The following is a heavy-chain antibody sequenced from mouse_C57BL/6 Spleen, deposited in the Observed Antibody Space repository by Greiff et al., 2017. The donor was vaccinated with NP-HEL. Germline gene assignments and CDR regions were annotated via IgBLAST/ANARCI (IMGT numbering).Heavy chain of an antibody. D-gene: IGHD2-4*01. J-gene: IGHJ4*01. CDR1: GYTFTGYW. CDR3: ASPLYYDYDESYYAMDY. Sequence: QVQLQQSGAELMKPGASVKLSCKATGYTFTGYWIEWVKQRPGHGLEWIGEILPGSGSTNYNEKFKGKATFTADTSSNTAYMQLSSLTTEDSAIYYCASPLYYDYDESYYAMDYWGQGTSVTVSS. CDR2: ILPGSGST. V-gene: IGHV1-9*01.